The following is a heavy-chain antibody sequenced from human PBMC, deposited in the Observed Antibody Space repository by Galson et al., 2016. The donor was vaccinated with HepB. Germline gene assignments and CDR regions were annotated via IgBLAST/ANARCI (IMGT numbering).Heavy chain of an antibody. CDR1: GFTFSSYS. J-gene: IGHJ4*02. CDR3: ARDRAVFWSGIPGFFDY. Sequence: SLRLSCAASGFTFSSYSLNWVRQAPGKGLEWVSSISSSGDYTYYADSVKGRFIISRDNAKNSLHLQMNSLRVEDTALYFCARDRAVFWSGIPGFFDYWGQGSLVIVSS. CDR2: ISSSGDYT. V-gene: IGHV3-21*06. D-gene: IGHD3-3*01.